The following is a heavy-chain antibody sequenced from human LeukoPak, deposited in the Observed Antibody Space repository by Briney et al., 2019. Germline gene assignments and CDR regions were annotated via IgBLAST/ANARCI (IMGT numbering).Heavy chain of an antibody. Sequence: PGGSLRLSCAASGFTFSSYSMNWVRQAPGKGLEWVSSISSSSSYIYYADSVKGRFTISRDNSKNTLYLQMNSLRAEDTAVYYCAKVGRLLWFGEPTGAWGQGTLVTVSS. CDR3: AKVGRLLWFGEPTGA. J-gene: IGHJ5*02. CDR1: GFTFSSYS. D-gene: IGHD3-10*01. V-gene: IGHV3-21*04. CDR2: ISSSSSYI.